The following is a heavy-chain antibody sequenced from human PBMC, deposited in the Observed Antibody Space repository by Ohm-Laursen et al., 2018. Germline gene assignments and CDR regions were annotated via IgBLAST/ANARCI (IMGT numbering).Heavy chain of an antibody. Sequence: TLSLTCTVSGGSVSSGTDYWSWIRQPPGKGLEWIGYVFDYSGSTNYNPSLKSRVTISVDTSKNQFSLKLSSVTAADTAVYYCAKADQAVPMRSYFDYWGQGTLVTVSS. CDR3: AKADQAVPMRSYFDY. V-gene: IGHV4-61*01. D-gene: IGHD2-2*01. J-gene: IGHJ4*02. CDR1: GGSVSSGTDY. CDR2: VFDYSGST.